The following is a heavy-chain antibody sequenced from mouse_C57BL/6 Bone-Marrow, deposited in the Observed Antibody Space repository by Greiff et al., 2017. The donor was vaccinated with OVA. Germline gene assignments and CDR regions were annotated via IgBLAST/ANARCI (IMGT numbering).Heavy chain of an antibody. Sequence: QVQLQQSGAELARPGASVKLSCKASGYTFTSYGISWVKQRTGQGLEWIGEIYPRSGNTYYNEKFKGKATLTADKSSSTAYMELRSLTSEDSAVYFCARVDYGYDYWYFDVWGTGTTVTVSS. CDR3: ARVDYGYDYWYFDV. CDR1: GYTFTSYG. CDR2: IYPRSGNT. J-gene: IGHJ1*03. D-gene: IGHD2-2*01. V-gene: IGHV1-81*01.